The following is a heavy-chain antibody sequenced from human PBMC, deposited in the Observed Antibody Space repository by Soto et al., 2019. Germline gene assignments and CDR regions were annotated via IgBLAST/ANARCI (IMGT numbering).Heavy chain of an antibody. J-gene: IGHJ4*02. CDR1: GFSLSTSGMG. D-gene: IGHD6-6*01. CDR3: AHSASGEAARPAQDFFDY. Sequence: SGPTLVNPTQTLTLTCTFSGFSLSTSGMGVGWIRQPPGKALEWLALIYWNDDKRYSPSLKSRLTITKDTSKNQVVLTMTNMDPVDTATYYCAHSASGEAARPAQDFFDYWGQGTLVTVSS. CDR2: IYWNDDK. V-gene: IGHV2-5*01.